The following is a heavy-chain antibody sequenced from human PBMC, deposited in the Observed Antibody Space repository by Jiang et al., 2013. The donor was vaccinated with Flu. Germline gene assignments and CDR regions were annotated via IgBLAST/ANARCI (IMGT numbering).Heavy chain of an antibody. V-gene: IGHV1-3*01. CDR3: VRDLSLTGYARGFEY. CDR2: INAANGNT. J-gene: IGHJ4*02. D-gene: IGHD7-27*01. CDR1: GFIITRYA. Sequence: KKPGASVKVSCTASGFIITRYAIHWVRQAPGQHLEWVGWINAANGNTKSAQTLQGRVAITSDTSANTAYMELTSLRPEDTAVYYCVRDLSLTGYARGFEYWGQGTLVTVSS.